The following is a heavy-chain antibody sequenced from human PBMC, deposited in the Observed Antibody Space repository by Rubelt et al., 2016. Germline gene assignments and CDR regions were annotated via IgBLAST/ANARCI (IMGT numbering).Heavy chain of an antibody. CDR2: IYYSGST. J-gene: IGHJ4*02. CDR1: GGSISSYY. CDR3: ARDSLYGDYRFDD. D-gene: IGHD4-17*01. Sequence: QVQLQESGPGLVKPSETLSLTCTVSGGSISSYYWSWIRQPPGKGLEWIGYIYYSGSTNYNPSLKSGGTIVVDTAKNRFSLKLRSVTAADTAVYYCARDSLYGDYRFDDWGQGTLVTVSS. V-gene: IGHV4-59*12.